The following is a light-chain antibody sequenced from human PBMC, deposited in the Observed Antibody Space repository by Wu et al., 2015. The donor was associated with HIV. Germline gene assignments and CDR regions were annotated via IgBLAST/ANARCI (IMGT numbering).Light chain of an antibody. V-gene: IGKV1-5*03. CDR1: QSISSW. CDR2: KAS. Sequence: DIHMTQSPSTLSASVGDRVTITCRASQSISSWLAWYQQKPGKAPKLLIYKASSLESGVPSRFSGSGSGTEFTLTISSLQPDDFATYYCQQYTSLTFGGGTKVEIK. CDR3: QQYTSLT. J-gene: IGKJ4*01.